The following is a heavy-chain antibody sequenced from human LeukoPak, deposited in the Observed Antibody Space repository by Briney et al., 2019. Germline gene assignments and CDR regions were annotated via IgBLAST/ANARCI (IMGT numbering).Heavy chain of an antibody. D-gene: IGHD5-18*01. CDR1: GFTFSRHW. J-gene: IGHJ4*02. V-gene: IGHV3-74*01. Sequence: GGSLRLSCAASGFTFSRHWMHWVRQAPGKGLVWVSRINSDGSNTAYADFVKGRFTISRDNGKNTLYLQMNSLRAEDTAIYHCTSDTVDTAVGIDYWGQGTVVTVSS. CDR3: TSDTVDTAVGIDY. CDR2: INSDGSNT.